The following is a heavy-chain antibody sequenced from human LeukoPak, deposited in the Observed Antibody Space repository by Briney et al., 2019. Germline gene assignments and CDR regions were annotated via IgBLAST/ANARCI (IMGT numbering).Heavy chain of an antibody. CDR2: INPNSGGT. J-gene: IGHJ4*02. CDR3: ARDERYDSSGYPFDY. Sequence: ASVKVSCKASGYTFTVYFIHWVRQAPGQGLEWMGWINPNSGGTNYAQKFQGRVTMTRDTSISTAYMELSRLRSDDTAVYYCARDERYDSSGYPFDYWGQGTLVTVSS. D-gene: IGHD3-22*01. CDR1: GYTFTVYF. V-gene: IGHV1-2*02.